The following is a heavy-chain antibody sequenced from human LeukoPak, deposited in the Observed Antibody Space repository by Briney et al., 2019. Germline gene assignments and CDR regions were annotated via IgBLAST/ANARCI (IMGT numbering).Heavy chain of an antibody. V-gene: IGHV3-23*01. Sequence: GGSLRLSCAASGFTFSKYAMSWVCQAPGKGLEWVSAINGGATYYADSVKGRFTISRDNSKNTLYLQMNSLRAEDTAVYYCAKEVPGDPNLDYWGQGTLVTVSS. CDR2: INGGAT. J-gene: IGHJ4*02. D-gene: IGHD3-16*01. CDR3: AKEVPGDPNLDY. CDR1: GFTFSKYA.